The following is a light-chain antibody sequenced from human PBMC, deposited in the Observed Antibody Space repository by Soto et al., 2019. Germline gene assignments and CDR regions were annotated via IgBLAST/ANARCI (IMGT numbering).Light chain of an antibody. CDR2: EVN. J-gene: IGLJ2*01. CDR3: SSFAGDNDVI. V-gene: IGLV2-8*01. CDR1: SSDIGAYNF. Sequence: QSALTQPPSASGSPGQSVTISCSGSSSDIGAYNFVSWYQQHPGQAPKLMIFEVNQRPSGVPNRFSGSKSGNTASLTVSGLQAEDEADYYCSSFAGDNDVIFGGGTQLPVL.